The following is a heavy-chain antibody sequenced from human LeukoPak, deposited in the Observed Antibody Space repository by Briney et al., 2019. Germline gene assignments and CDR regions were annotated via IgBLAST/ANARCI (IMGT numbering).Heavy chain of an antibody. CDR1: GFTFKSFS. Sequence: GGSLRLSCGGSGFTFKSFSMHWVRQAPGKGLEWVSDISSNSGIKSYADSVKGRFTISRDNAKNSVYLQMNSLRAEDTAVYYCARAYDFWSGPGGYWGQGTLVTVSS. CDR2: ISSNSGIK. J-gene: IGHJ4*02. CDR3: ARAYDFWSGPGGY. V-gene: IGHV3-48*01. D-gene: IGHD3-3*01.